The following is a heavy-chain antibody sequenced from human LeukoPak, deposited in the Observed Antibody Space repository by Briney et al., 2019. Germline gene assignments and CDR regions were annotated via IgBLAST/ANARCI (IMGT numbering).Heavy chain of an antibody. CDR2: IHPSGSST. Sequence: ASVKISCKASGYTFTNNYMHWVRQAPGQGLEWMGVIHPSGSSTNYAQKFQGRVTMTKDTSTSTVYIELNTLRSDDTAVYYCARMDMDTAMVTNYLDHWGQGTLLIASS. D-gene: IGHD5-18*01. J-gene: IGHJ4*02. CDR3: ARMDMDTAMVTNYLDH. V-gene: IGHV1-46*01. CDR1: GYTFTNNY.